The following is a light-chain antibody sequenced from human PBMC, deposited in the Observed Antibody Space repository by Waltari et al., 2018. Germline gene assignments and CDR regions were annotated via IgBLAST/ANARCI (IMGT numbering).Light chain of an antibody. CDR1: QTVSAW. CDR2: AAS. CDR3: QQYYSNPAT. J-gene: IGKJ1*01. V-gene: IGKV1-5*01. Sequence: DIQMTQSPSTLSASVGDTVTITCRASQTVSAWLAWYQQKPGKAPTVLIYAASTLQSGVPSRFSGSGSGTDFTLTISCLQSEDFAIYYCQQYYSNPATFGQGTKVEIK.